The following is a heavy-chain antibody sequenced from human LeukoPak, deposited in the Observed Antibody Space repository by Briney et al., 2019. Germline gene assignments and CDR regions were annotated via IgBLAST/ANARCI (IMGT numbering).Heavy chain of an antibody. CDR3: ARAILISSTSGNWFDP. V-gene: IGHV4-59*01. Sequence: SETLSLTCTVSVGSIGSYYWSWIRQPPWKGLEWIGSIYYSGSTNYNPSLKSRVTISVDTSKNQFSLKLSSVTAADTAVYYCARAILISSTSGNWFDPWGQGTLVTVSS. J-gene: IGHJ5*02. CDR1: VGSIGSYY. D-gene: IGHD2-2*01. CDR2: IYYSGST.